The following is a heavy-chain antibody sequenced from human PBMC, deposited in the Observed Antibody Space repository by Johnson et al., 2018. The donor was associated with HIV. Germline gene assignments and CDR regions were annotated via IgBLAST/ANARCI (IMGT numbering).Heavy chain of an antibody. D-gene: IGHD4-17*01. CDR1: GFTFSSYG. CDR3: AKDLRTVKAFDI. CDR2: IRYDGSNK. J-gene: IGHJ3*02. Sequence: QVQLVESGGGVVQPGGSLRLSCAASGFTFSSYGMHWVRQAPGKGLEWVAFIRYDGSNKYYADSVQGRFTISRDNSKNTLYLQMNSLRAEDTAVYYRAKDLRTVKAFDIWGQGTMVTVSS. V-gene: IGHV3-30*02.